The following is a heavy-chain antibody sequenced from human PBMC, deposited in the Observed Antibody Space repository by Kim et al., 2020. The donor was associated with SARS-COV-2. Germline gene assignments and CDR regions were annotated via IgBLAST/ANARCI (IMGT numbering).Heavy chain of an antibody. Sequence: GGSLRLSCAASGFTFSSYGMPWVRQAPGKGLEWVAVIWYDGSKKYYADSVKGRFTISRDNSKNTLYLQMNSLRAEDTAVYYCAREGSGSYPDYWGQGTLVTVSS. V-gene: IGHV3-33*01. CDR2: IWYDGSKK. D-gene: IGHD3-10*01. CDR1: GFTFSSYG. J-gene: IGHJ4*02. CDR3: AREGSGSYPDY.